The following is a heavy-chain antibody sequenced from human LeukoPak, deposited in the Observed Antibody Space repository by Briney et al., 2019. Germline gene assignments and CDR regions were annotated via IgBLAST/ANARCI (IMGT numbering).Heavy chain of an antibody. J-gene: IGHJ4*02. Sequence: SETLSLTCTVSGGSISSGTYYWGWIRQPPEKGLEWIGSVYHSGSTYHNPSLKSRVTIAVDTSKNQFSLKLSSVTAADTAVYYCARRNYYDSSGRWWYFDYWGQGTLVTVSS. CDR1: GGSISSGTYY. V-gene: IGHV4-39*01. D-gene: IGHD3-22*01. CDR3: ARRNYYDSSGRWWYFDY. CDR2: VYHSGST.